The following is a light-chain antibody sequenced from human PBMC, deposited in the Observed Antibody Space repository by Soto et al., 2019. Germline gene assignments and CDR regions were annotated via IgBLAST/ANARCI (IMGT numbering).Light chain of an antibody. V-gene: IGLV2-14*01. J-gene: IGLJ1*01. CDR1: SSDVGGYNY. Sequence: QSALTQPASVSGSPGQSITISCTGTSSDVGGYNYVSWYQQHPGKAPKLMIYDVSNRPSGVSNRFSGSKSGNTASLTISGLQAEDEADYYCSSYTSSSTHYVCGAGTKLTVL. CDR3: SSYTSSSTHYV. CDR2: DVS.